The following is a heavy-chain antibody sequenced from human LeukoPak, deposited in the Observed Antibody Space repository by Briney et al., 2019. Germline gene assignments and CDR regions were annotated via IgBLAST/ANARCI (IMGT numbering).Heavy chain of an antibody. CDR3: ARVSDPRYGGNDAFDI. D-gene: IGHD4-23*01. V-gene: IGHV1-69*06. CDR2: IIPIFGTA. J-gene: IGHJ3*02. CDR1: GGTFSSYA. Sequence: ASVKVSCKASGGTFSSYAISWVRQAPGQGLEWMGGIIPIFGTANYAQKFQGRVTITADKSTSTAYMELSSLRSEDTAVYYCARVSDPRYGGNDAFDIWGQGTTVTVSS.